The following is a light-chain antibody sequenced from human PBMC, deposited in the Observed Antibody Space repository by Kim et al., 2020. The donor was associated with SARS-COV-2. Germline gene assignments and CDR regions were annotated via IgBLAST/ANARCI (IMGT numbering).Light chain of an antibody. CDR2: GAS. J-gene: IGKJ2*02. V-gene: IGKV3-20*01. CDR1: QSIARNY. Sequence: SPGEISPPSCRARQSIARNYLAWYQQKHGQAPRLLIYGASSRATGIPDRFSGSGSGTDFTLTITRVEPEDFAVYYCQQYDSAPPCTFGQGTKLEI. CDR3: QQYDSAPPCT.